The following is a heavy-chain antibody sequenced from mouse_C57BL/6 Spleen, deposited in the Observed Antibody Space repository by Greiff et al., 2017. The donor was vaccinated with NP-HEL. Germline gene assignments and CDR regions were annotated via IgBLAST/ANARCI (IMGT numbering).Heavy chain of an antibody. CDR2: IWSGGST. V-gene: IGHV2-2*01. J-gene: IGHJ4*01. Sequence: VQLQQSGPGLVQPSQSLSITCTVSGFSLTSYGVHWVRQSPGKGLEWLGVIWSGGSTDYNAAFISRLSISQDNSKRQVFFKMNSLQADDTAIYFWSRGASYYYALDYWGQGTSVTVSS. CDR1: GFSLTSYG. CDR3: SRGASYYYALDY.